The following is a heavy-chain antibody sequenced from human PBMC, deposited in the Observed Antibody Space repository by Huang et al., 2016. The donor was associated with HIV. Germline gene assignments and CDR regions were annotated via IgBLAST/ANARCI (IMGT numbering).Heavy chain of an antibody. CDR2: IRNDGMKK. CDR3: ARGDYYDSSGYHPGYFDY. J-gene: IGHJ4*02. V-gene: IGHV3-33*04. Sequence: VQLIESGGGVVQPGKSLRLSCATSGFILSNYGMHWVRQAPGKGLKWVEFIRNDGMKKDYADSVRGRFTVGRDNGNNTLFLQMRSLGVDDTAVYYCARGDYYDSSGYHPGYFDYWGQGILVTVSS. CDR1: GFILSNYG. D-gene: IGHD3-22*01.